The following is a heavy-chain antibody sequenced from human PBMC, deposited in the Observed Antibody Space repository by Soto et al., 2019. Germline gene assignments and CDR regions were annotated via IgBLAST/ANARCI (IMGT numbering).Heavy chain of an antibody. CDR3: ARANWFFDY. D-gene: IGHD7-27*01. Sequence: QVQLQESGPGLVKPSETLSLTCTVSGGSINNHYWSWIRQPPGQGLEWIGYIYYSGSTNYNPSLKSRVTMSVDTSKNQFSLKLSSLTAADTAIDYCARANWFFDYWGQGTLVTVSS. V-gene: IGHV4-59*11. CDR2: IYYSGST. CDR1: GGSINNHY. J-gene: IGHJ4*02.